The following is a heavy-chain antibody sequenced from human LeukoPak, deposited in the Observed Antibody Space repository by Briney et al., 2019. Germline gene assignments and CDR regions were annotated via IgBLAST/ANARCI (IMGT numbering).Heavy chain of an antibody. D-gene: IGHD6-13*01. CDR1: GGSISSCY. V-gene: IGHV4-59*12. CDR2: IYYSGST. J-gene: IGHJ6*03. Sequence: SETLSLTCTVPGGSISSCYWSWIRQPPGKGLEWIGYIYYSGSTNYNPSLKSRVTISVDTSKNQFSLKLSSVAAADTAVYYCARIHVGSSRAYYYYYMDVWGKGTTVTVSS. CDR3: ARIHVGSSRAYYYYYMDV.